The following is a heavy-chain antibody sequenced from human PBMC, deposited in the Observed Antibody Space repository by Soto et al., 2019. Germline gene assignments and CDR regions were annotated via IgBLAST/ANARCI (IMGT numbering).Heavy chain of an antibody. D-gene: IGHD7-27*01. CDR2: ISWNSGSI. CDR3: AKVPTGEGYWYFDL. V-gene: IGHV3-9*01. Sequence: EVQLVESGGGLVQPGRSLRLSCAASGFIFDDYAMHWVRLAPGKGLEWVSTISWNSGSIDYADSVKGRFTVSRDNAKNSMYLQMNSLRAEDTALYYCAKVPTGEGYWYFDLWGRGTLVTVSS. CDR1: GFIFDDYA. J-gene: IGHJ2*01.